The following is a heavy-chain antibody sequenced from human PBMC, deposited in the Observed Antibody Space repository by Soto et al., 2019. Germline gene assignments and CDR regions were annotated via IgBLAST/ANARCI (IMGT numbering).Heavy chain of an antibody. V-gene: IGHV1-18*04. CDR1: GYTFTSYG. J-gene: IGHJ5*02. CDR3: ARDPIRIVVVPAAILLDP. CDR2: ISAYNGNT. Sequence: ASVKVPCKASGYTFTSYGISWVRQAPGQGLEWMGWISAYNGNTNYAQKLQGRVTMTTDTSTSTAYMELRSLRSDDTAVYYCARDPIRIVVVPAAILLDPWGQGNLVTVSS. D-gene: IGHD2-2*01.